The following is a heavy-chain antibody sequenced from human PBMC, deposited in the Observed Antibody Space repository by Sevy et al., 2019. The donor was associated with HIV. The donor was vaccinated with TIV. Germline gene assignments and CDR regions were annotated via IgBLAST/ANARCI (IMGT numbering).Heavy chain of an antibody. CDR2: ISGSGGNT. V-gene: IGHV3-23*01. D-gene: IGHD4-17*01. Sequence: GGSLRLSCAASGFTFSSYAMSRVRQAPGKGLEWVSVISGSGGNTYYADSVKGRFTISRDNSKNRLYLQMNSLRAEDTAVYYCAKDRRYGDIGLFDYWGQGTLVTVSS. CDR1: GFTFSSYA. J-gene: IGHJ4*02. CDR3: AKDRRYGDIGLFDY.